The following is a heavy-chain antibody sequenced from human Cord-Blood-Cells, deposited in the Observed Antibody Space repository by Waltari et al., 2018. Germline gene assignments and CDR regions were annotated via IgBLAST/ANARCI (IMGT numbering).Heavy chain of an antibody. CDR1: GGSISSYY. J-gene: IGHJ4*02. CDR2: IYYSGST. V-gene: IGHV4-59*01. Sequence: QVQLQESGPGLVKPSETLSLPCTVSGGSISSYYWSWIRQPPGKGLEWIGYIYYSGSTNYHPALKSRVTISVDTSKNQFSLKLSSMTAADTAVYYCARGGVGYFDYWGQGTLVTVSS. D-gene: IGHD3-10*01. CDR3: ARGGVGYFDY.